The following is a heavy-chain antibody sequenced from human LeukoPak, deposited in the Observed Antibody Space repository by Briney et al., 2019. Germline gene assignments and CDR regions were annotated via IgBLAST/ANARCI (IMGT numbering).Heavy chain of an antibody. CDR1: GGSISSGGYS. CDR2: IYHSGST. CDR3: AREPPLDFWSGYPNYYYYYGMDV. J-gene: IGHJ6*02. D-gene: IGHD3-3*01. V-gene: IGHV4-30-2*01. Sequence: PSQTLSLTCAVSGGSISSGGYSWSWIRQPPGKGLEWIGYIYHSGSTYYNPSLKSRVTISVDTSKNQFSLKLSSVTAADTAVYYCAREPPLDFWSGYPNYYYYYGMDVWGQGTTVTVSS.